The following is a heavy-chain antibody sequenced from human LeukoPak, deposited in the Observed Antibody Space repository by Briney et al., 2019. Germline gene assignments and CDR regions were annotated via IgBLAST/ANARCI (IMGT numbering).Heavy chain of an antibody. V-gene: IGHV3-9*01. J-gene: IGHJ6*02. CDR2: ISWNSGSI. CDR1: GFTFDDYA. D-gene: IGHD2-21*01. CDR3: AKDVRNSFAAYGMDV. Sequence: GGSLRLSCAASGFTFDDYAMHWVRQAPGKGLEWVSGISWNSGSIGYADSVKGRFTISRDNAKNSLYLQMNSLRAEDTAVYYCAKDVRNSFAAYGMDVWGQGTTVTVSS.